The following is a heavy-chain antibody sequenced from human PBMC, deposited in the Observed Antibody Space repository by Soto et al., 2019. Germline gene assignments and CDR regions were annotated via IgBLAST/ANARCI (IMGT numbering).Heavy chain of an antibody. J-gene: IGHJ6*02. CDR2: VTPILHTP. D-gene: IGHD3-10*01. V-gene: IGHV1-69*05. CDR3: ARNASKMSKFGADQYYNYYGLDV. CDR1: GVTFSSDA. Sequence: QVQLVQSGAEVKKPGSSVKVSCKASGVTFSSDAIGWVRQAPGQWLEWMGGVTPILHTPNYAQKFKGRLTITTDEHKSEVLMELSWLTYEDTAVYYCARNASKMSKFGADQYYNYYGLDVWGQGTTVTVSS.